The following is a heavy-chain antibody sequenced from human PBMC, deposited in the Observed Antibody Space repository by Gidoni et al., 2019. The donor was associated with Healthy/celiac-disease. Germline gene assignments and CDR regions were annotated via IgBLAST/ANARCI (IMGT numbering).Heavy chain of an antibody. CDR2: INHSGSN. CDR3: ARGSSSWPY. V-gene: IGHV4-34*01. Sequence: QVQLQQWGAGLLTPSETLSLTCAVYGGSFSGYYWSWSRKPPGKGLEWIGEINHSGSNNYNPSITRRVTISVDTSKNQFSLKLSSVTAADTAVYYCARGSSSWPYWGQGTLVTVSS. CDR1: GGSFSGYY. J-gene: IGHJ4*02. D-gene: IGHD6-13*01.